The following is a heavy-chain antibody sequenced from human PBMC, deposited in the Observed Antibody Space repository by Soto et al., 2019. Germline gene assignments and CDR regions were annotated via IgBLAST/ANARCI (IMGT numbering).Heavy chain of an antibody. D-gene: IGHD1-1*01. J-gene: IGHJ4*02. CDR2: IFGNGGGT. CDR1: GISFSGYT. CDR3: ENDRVHDGRWNFDS. V-gene: IGHV3-23*01. Sequence: EVHLLESGGQLVQAGGSLRLSCVPSGISFSGYTMSWVRQAPGRGLEWGASIFGNGGGTFYADAVKGRFSIYRDNYKRSLFRDSTALRAEDTAVYYCENDRVHDGRWNFDSCGQGTLVTVSS.